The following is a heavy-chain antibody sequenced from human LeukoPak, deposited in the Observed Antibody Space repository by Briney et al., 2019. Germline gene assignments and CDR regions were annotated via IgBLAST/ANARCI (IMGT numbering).Heavy chain of an antibody. CDR2: INTDGSST. Sequence: GGSLRLSCAASGFTFSSYWMHWVRQAPGEGLVWVSRINTDGSSTIYADSVRGRFTISRDNAKNTLYLQMNSLRAEDTAVYYCARTVPGYFFDYWGQGTLVTVSS. CDR1: GFTFSSYW. J-gene: IGHJ4*02. CDR3: ARTVPGYFFDY. D-gene: IGHD3-10*01. V-gene: IGHV3-74*01.